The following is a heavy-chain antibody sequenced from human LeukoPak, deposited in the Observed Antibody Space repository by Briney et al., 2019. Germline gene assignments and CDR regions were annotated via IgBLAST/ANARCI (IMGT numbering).Heavy chain of an antibody. V-gene: IGHV1-46*01. CDR1: GYTFTSYY. J-gene: IGHJ6*02. D-gene: IGHD3-10*01. CDR3: AREGNYYYGSGPLRGYYYGMDV. Sequence: GASVKVSCKASGYTFTSYYMHWVRQAPGQGLEWMGIINPSGGSTSYAQKFQGRVTMTRDTSTSTVYMELSSLRSEDTAVYYCAREGNYYYGSGPLRGYYYGMDVWGQGTTVTVSS. CDR2: INPSGGST.